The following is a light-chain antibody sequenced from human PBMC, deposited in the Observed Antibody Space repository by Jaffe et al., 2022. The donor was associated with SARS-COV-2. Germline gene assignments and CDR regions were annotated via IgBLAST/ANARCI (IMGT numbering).Light chain of an antibody. Sequence: SSELTQDPAVSVALGQAVRITCQGDTLRSHYASWFQQKAGQAPLLVIYGKNSRPSGIPDRFSASSSGDTTSLTITETQAEDEADYFCYSRDTSGDYWVFGGGTKLTVL. CDR3: YSRDTSGDYWV. CDR1: TLRSHY. V-gene: IGLV3-19*01. CDR2: GKN. J-gene: IGLJ3*02.